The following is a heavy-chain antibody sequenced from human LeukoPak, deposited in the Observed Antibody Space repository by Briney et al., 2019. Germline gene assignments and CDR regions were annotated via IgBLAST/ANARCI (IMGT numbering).Heavy chain of an antibody. CDR1: GYTFTTYA. D-gene: IGHD3-10*01. CDR3: ARTYYYGSGSYRADY. CDR2: INTNTGNP. V-gene: IGHV7-4-1*02. Sequence: ASVKVSCKASGYTFTTYAMNWVRQAPGHGLEWMGWINTNTGNPTYAQGFTGRFVFSLDTSVSTAYLEISSLKGEDTAVYYCARTYYYGSGSYRADYWGQGTLVTVSS. J-gene: IGHJ4*02.